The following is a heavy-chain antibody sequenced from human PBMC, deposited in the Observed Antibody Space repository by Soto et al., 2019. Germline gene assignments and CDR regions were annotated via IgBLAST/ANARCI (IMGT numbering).Heavy chain of an antibody. V-gene: IGHV3-49*04. J-gene: IGHJ3*02. D-gene: IGHD2-21*02. CDR3: TRVSPYCGGDCCAFDI. CDR1: GFTFGDYA. CDR2: IRSKAYGGTT. Sequence: SLRLSCTASGFTFGDYAMSWVRQAPGKGLEWVGFIRSKAYGGTTEYAASVKGRFTISRDDSKSIAYLQMNSLKTEDTAVYYCTRVSPYCGGDCCAFDIWGQGTMVTVSS.